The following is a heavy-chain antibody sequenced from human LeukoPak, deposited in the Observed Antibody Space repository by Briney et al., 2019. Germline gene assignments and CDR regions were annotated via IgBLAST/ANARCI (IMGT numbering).Heavy chain of an antibody. CDR1: GFTFSAYA. D-gene: IGHD2-2*01. CDR3: AKEGWDIVVLPAAVNY. V-gene: IGHV3-23*01. Sequence: GGSLRLSCEASGFTFSAYAMTWVRQAPGKGLEWVSSIGSDNKPHYSESVKGRFAISRDNSKNTLYLQMNSLRAEDTAVYFCAKEGWDIVVLPAAVNYWGQGTLLTVSS. J-gene: IGHJ4*02. CDR2: IGSDNKP.